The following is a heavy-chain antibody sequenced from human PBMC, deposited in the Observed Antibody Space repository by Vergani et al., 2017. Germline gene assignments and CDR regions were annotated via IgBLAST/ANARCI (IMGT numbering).Heavy chain of an antibody. D-gene: IGHD4-17*01. CDR1: GYTFTDHY. V-gene: IGHV1-69-2*01. CDR2: VDPEDGET. Sequence: EVQLVQSGAEVKKPGATMKISCKVSGYTFTDHYMQWVKQAPGKGLEWMGLVDPEDGETIYAEKSKGRVTIAADTSTDTAHLELSSLRSEATAVYYCATPQTVTTGGMEVWGQGTTVIVSS. CDR3: ATPQTVTTGGMEV. J-gene: IGHJ6*02.